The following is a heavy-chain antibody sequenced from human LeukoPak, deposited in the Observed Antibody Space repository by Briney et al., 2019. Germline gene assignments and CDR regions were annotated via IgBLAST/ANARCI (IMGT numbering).Heavy chain of an antibody. CDR2: IYISGIT. J-gene: IGHJ4*02. D-gene: IGHD3-10*01. CDR3: AREGGYGSGTGLGY. V-gene: IGHV4-61*02. Sequence: PSETLSLTCTVSGGSISSGSYYWSWLRQPAGTGLEWIGRIYISGITNYNPSLKSRITISVDTSKNQFSLKLTSVTAADTAVYYCAREGGYGSGTGLGYWGQGTLVTVSS. CDR1: GGSISSGSYY.